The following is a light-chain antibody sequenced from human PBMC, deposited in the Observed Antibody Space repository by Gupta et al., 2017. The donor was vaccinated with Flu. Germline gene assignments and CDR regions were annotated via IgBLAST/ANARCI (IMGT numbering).Light chain of an antibody. CDR1: HGLVYSDGNTY. Sequence: DVVMTQTPLSLPVALGQPASISRRSSHGLVYSDGNTYLHWFQQRPGQSPRRLIYLVSHRESGVPDRFSGSGSGTDFTLKISRVEAEDVGIYFCMQGAHWPWTFGQGTKVEIK. CDR3: MQGAHWPWT. V-gene: IGKV2-30*01. J-gene: IGKJ1*01. CDR2: LVS.